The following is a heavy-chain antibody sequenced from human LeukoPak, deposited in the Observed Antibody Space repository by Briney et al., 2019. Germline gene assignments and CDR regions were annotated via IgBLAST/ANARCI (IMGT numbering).Heavy chain of an antibody. V-gene: IGHV3-23*01. D-gene: IGHD3-22*01. Sequence: ETLSLTCTVSGGSISSSSYYWGWVRQAPGKGLEWVSAISGSGGSTYYADSVKGRFTISRDNSKNTLYLQMSSLRAEDTAVYYCVKDQAGYYDSSVNVWGQGTTVTVSS. J-gene: IGHJ6*02. CDR1: GGSISSSSYY. CDR2: ISGSGGST. CDR3: VKDQAGYYDSSVNV.